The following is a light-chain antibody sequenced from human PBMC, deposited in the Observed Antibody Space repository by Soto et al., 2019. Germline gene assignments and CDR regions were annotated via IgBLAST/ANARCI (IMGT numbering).Light chain of an antibody. CDR1: QSVSGMY. J-gene: IGKJ1*01. CDR2: GTS. Sequence: EVALTQSPGTLSLPPGESATLSCRASQSVSGMYLAWYQQKPGQAPRLLIYGTSNRATGIPDRFSGSGSGTDFTLTISRLEPEDFAVYYCQQYGNSPRTFGQGTKVDIK. CDR3: QQYGNSPRT. V-gene: IGKV3-20*01.